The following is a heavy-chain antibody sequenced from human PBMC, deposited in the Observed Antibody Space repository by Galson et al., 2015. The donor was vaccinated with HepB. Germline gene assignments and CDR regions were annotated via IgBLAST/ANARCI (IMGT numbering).Heavy chain of an antibody. Sequence: SVKVSCKASGYTFSSYSITWVRQAPGRGLEWMGWINAYSRNTNYARQLQGRVTMTTDTSTSTAYMELRSLRSDDTAVYYCARGALVAVVDATQNHWYDPWVQGTLVTFSS. CDR3: ARGALVAVVDATQNHWYDP. J-gene: IGHJ5*02. D-gene: IGHD2-15*01. V-gene: IGHV1-18*01. CDR2: INAYSRNT. CDR1: GYTFSSYS.